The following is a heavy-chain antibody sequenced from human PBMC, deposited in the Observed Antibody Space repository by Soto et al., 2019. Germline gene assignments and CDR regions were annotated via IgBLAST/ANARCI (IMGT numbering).Heavy chain of an antibody. CDR1: GFIFSHAW. CDR3: AADLGPAYDSNTWFDP. Sequence: EVQLVESGGDLVKPGGSLRLSCAASGFIFSHAWFHWVRQPPGKGMELVGRVKNNGGATDYAASVEGRFTISRDDSKATVYLQIGSLRTEDTAIYYCAADLGPAYDSNTWFDPWGQGTLVTVSS. D-gene: IGHD2-21*01. CDR2: VKNNGGAT. J-gene: IGHJ5*02. V-gene: IGHV3-15*07.